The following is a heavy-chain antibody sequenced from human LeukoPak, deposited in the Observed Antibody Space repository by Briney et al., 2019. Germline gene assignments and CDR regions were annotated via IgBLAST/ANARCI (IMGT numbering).Heavy chain of an antibody. CDR1: GFTFSSYW. V-gene: IGHV3-7*01. Sequence: PGGSLRLSCAASGFTFSSYWMTWVRQAPGKGLETVANIKKDGSEKYYVDSVKGRFTISRDNAKNSLYLQMNSLRAEDTAVYYCARDPYDFWSGYVETDHWGQGTLVTVSS. D-gene: IGHD3-3*01. CDR3: ARDPYDFWSGYVETDH. J-gene: IGHJ4*02. CDR2: IKKDGSEK.